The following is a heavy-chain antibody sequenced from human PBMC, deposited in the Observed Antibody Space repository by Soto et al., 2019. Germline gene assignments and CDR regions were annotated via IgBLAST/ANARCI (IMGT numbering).Heavy chain of an antibody. CDR2: ISWHSGSI. CDR1: GFTFDDYA. CDR3: SLDMPAWYYDFWSGYHTYGMDV. V-gene: IGHV3-9*01. J-gene: IGHJ6*02. D-gene: IGHD3-3*01. Sequence: GGSLRLSCAASGFTFDDYAMHWVRQAPGKGLEWVSVISWHSGSIGYADSVNGRFTISRDNAKNTLYLQINSLRAEDTAVYYCSLDMPAWYYDFWSGYHTYGMDVWAQATTVPLSS.